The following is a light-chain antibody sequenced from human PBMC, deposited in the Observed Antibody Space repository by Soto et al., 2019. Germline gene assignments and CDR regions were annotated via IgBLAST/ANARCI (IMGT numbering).Light chain of an antibody. J-gene: IGKJ1*01. Sequence: IQLTQSPSTLSASVGDRVTITCRANQTVNTWLAWFQQKPGKAPGLLIYKASTLESGVPLRFSGSGSDTEFTLTIKSLQPDDSATYFCQPYNKYWTFGQGTKVEIK. CDR3: QPYNKYWT. CDR2: KAS. CDR1: QTVNTW. V-gene: IGKV1-5*03.